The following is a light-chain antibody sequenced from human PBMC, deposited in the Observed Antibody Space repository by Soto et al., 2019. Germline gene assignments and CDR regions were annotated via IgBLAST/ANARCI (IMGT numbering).Light chain of an antibody. CDR3: QQYGSPIT. CDR1: QSVISRY. V-gene: IGKV3-20*01. J-gene: IGKJ3*01. CDR2: GAS. Sequence: VLPPSPGTISFAPFSMSTISVLASQSVISRYLAWYQQKPGQAPRLLIYGASSRATGIPDRFSGSGSGTDFTLTISRLEPEDFAVYYCQQYGSPITFGPGTTVDIK.